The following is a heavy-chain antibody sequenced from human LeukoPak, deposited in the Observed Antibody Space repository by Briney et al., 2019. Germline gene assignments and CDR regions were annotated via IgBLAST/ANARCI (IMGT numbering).Heavy chain of an antibody. J-gene: IGHJ5*02. Sequence: GASVKVSCEASGYTFTSYYMHWVRQAPGQGLEWMGIINPSGVSTIYAQIFQGRVTMTRDTSTSTVYMALSSLRSEDTAVYYCARGLGIGWFDPWGQGTLVTVSS. CDR1: GYTFTSYY. D-gene: IGHD7-27*01. V-gene: IGHV1-46*01. CDR2: INPSGVST. CDR3: ARGLGIGWFDP.